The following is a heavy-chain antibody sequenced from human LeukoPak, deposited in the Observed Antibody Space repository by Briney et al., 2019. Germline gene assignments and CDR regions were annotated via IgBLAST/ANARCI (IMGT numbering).Heavy chain of an antibody. D-gene: IGHD6-13*01. CDR1: GGSVRGYY. CDR3: ARGGASSHWFDS. V-gene: IGHV4-59*02. CDR2: IYNIGTT. J-gene: IGHJ5*01. Sequence: PSETLSLTCSVSGGSVRGYYWSWIRQPPGKGLESIGFIYNIGTTNYRPSLRSRVTISVDTSKNQLSLKLSSVTAADTAVYYCARGGASSHWFDSWGQGTLVTVSS.